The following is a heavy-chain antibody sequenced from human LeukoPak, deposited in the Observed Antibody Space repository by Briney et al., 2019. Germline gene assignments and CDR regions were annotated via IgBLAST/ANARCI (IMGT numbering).Heavy chain of an antibody. D-gene: IGHD3-22*01. V-gene: IGHV3-23*01. CDR2: INTGDIT. Sequence: GGSLRLSCAASGFTFDYSAMTWVRQAPEKGLEWVSTINTGDITFYANSVKGRFTISRDNSKNALFLQMNSLRAEDTAIYYCVKGGFTYYDDWGQGTLVTVSS. J-gene: IGHJ4*02. CDR3: VKGGFTYYDD. CDR1: GFTFDYSA.